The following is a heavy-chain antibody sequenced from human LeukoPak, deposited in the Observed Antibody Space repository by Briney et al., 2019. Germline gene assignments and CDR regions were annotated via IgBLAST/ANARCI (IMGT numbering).Heavy chain of an antibody. CDR3: AKGLTMVRGVMSYYYYYMDV. J-gene: IGHJ6*03. CDR2: ISGSGGST. CDR1: GFTFSSYA. V-gene: IGHV3-23*01. D-gene: IGHD3-10*01. Sequence: GGSLRLSCAASGFTFSSYAMSLVRQAPGKGLEWVSAISGSGGSTYYADSVKGRFTISRDNSKNTLYLQMNSLRAEDTAVYYCAKGLTMVRGVMSYYYYYMDVWGKGTTVTVSS.